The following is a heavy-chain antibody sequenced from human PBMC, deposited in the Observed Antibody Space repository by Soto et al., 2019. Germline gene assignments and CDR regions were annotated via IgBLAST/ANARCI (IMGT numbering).Heavy chain of an antibody. V-gene: IGHV3-23*01. CDR1: GFPFSRHA. CDR3: AKDPYNHRFDS. CDR2: IGSDGST. J-gene: IGHJ4*02. D-gene: IGHD1-1*01. Sequence: VGSLRLSCAASGFPFSRHAMAWVRRAAGRGLEWVATIGSDGSTYHAESVKGRFSISRDNYGNMLHLQLNSLRVEDTGIYYCAKDPYNHRFDSWGQGTLVTVSS.